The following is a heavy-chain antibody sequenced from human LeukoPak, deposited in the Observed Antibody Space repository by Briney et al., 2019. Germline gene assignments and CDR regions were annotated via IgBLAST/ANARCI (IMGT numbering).Heavy chain of an antibody. D-gene: IGHD3-10*01. J-gene: IGHJ5*02. V-gene: IGHV3-11*04. Sequence: KPGGSLRLSCAASGFTFSDYYMSWIRQAPGKGLEWVSYISSSGSTIYYADSVKGRFTISRDNAKNSLYLQMNSLRAEDTAVYYCARVGPITMVRGVKNDWFDPWGQGTLVTVSS. CDR1: GFTFSDYY. CDR3: ARVGPITMVRGVKNDWFDP. CDR2: ISSSGSTI.